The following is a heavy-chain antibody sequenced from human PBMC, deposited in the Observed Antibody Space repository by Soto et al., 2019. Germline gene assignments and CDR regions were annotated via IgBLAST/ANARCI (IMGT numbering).Heavy chain of an antibody. V-gene: IGHV3-33*01. CDR1: GFTFSSYG. CDR2: IWYDGSNK. Sequence: ILSCAASGFTFSSYGMHWVRQAPGKGLEWVAVIWYDGSNKYYADSVKGRFTISRDNSKNTLYLQMNSLRAEDTAVYYCARDLLVTTMPYFYYGMDVWGQGTRVTVYS. CDR3: ARDLLVTTMPYFYYGMDV. D-gene: IGHD2-2*01. J-gene: IGHJ6*02.